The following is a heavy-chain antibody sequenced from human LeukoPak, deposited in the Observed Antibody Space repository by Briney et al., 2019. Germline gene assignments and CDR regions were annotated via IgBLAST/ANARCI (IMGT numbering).Heavy chain of an antibody. Sequence: AGGSLRLSCAASGFTFSDYYMSWIRQAPGKGLEWVSYISSSGSTIYYADSVKGRFTISRDNAKNSLYLQMNSLRAEDTAVYYCARRGFLEWLSYAFDIWGQGTMVTVSS. D-gene: IGHD3-3*01. CDR2: ISSSGSTI. CDR1: GFTFSDYY. V-gene: IGHV3-11*04. J-gene: IGHJ3*02. CDR3: ARRGFLEWLSYAFDI.